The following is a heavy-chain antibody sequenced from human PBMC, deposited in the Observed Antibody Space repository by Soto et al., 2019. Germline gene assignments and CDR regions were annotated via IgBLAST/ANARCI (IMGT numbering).Heavy chain of an antibody. CDR3: ARADYYDSSGSEF. D-gene: IGHD3-22*01. CDR1: GYTFTSYY. V-gene: IGHV1-18*04. J-gene: IGHJ4*02. Sequence: ASVKVSCKASGYTFTSYYMHWVRQAPGQGLEWMGRINASNGNTNYAQKLQGRVTMTTDTSTSTAYMELRSLRSDDTAVYYCARADYYDSSGSEFWGQGTLVTVSS. CDR2: INASNGNT.